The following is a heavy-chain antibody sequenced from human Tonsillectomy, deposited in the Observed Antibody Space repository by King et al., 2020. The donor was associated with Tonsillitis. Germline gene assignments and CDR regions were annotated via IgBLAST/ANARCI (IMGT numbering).Heavy chain of an antibody. CDR1: GFTFNDYD. CDR3: AKRHLDSSGYYSGFDS. D-gene: IGHD3-22*01. Sequence: VQLVESGGGVVQPGGSLRLSCAPSGFTFNDYDMSWIRQAPGTGLEWVAYIRDDGTNKYYADSVTGRFTISRDNSRNKLYLQMNGLGTGDTAVYYCAKRHLDSSGYYSGFDSWGQGTLVTVSS. V-gene: IGHV3-30*02. CDR2: IRDDGTNK. J-gene: IGHJ4*02.